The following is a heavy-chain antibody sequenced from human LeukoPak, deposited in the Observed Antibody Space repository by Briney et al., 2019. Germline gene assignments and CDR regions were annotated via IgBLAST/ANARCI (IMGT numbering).Heavy chain of an antibody. CDR2: ISGSGGST. CDR3: VKATFSHDIVVVPAALGP. CDR1: GFIFSSYA. Sequence: GGSLRLSCAASGFIFSSYAMSWVRQAPGKGLEWVSVISGSGGSTNYADSVKGRFTISRDNSKNTLYLQMNSLRAEDTAVYYCVKATFSHDIVVVPAALGPWGQGTLVTVSS. J-gene: IGHJ5*02. D-gene: IGHD2-2*01. V-gene: IGHV3-23*01.